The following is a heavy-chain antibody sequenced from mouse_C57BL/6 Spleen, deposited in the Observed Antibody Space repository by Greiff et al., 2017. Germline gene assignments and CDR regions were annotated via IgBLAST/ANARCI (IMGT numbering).Heavy chain of an antibody. J-gene: IGHJ2*01. CDR1: GYTFTSYG. D-gene: IGHD1-1*02. CDR2: IYPRSGNT. V-gene: IGHV1-81*01. CDR3: ARGYGDY. Sequence: VQLQQSGAELARPGASVKLSFKASGYTFTSYGISWVKQRPGQGLEWIGEIYPRSGNTYYNEKFKGKATLTADKSSSTAYMELRSLTSEDSAVYFCARGYGDYGGQGTTLTVSS.